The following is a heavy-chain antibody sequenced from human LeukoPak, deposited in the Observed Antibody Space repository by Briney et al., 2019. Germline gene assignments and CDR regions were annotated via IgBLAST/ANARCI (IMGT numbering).Heavy chain of an antibody. J-gene: IGHJ5*02. Sequence: ASVKVSCKASGGTFSSYTISWVRQAPGQGLEWMGRIIPILGIANYAQKFQGRVTITADESTSTAYMELSSLRSEDTAVYYCASRDFWSGYYSHWFDPWGQGTLVTVSS. CDR2: IIPILGIA. CDR1: GGTFSSYT. CDR3: ASRDFWSGYYSHWFDP. V-gene: IGHV1-69*02. D-gene: IGHD3-3*01.